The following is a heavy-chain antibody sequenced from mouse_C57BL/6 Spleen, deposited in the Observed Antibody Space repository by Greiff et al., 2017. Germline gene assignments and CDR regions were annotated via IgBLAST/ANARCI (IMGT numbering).Heavy chain of an antibody. Sequence: VQLQQSGAELVKPGASVKMSCKASGYTFTSYWITWVKQRPGQGLEWIGDIYPGSGSTNYNEKFKSKATLTVDTSSSTAYMQLSSLTSEDSAVYYCARLYYGSSYGGVYYFDGWGQGTTLTVAS. CDR2: IYPGSGST. V-gene: IGHV1-55*01. CDR3: ARLYYGSSYGGVYYFDG. J-gene: IGHJ2*01. D-gene: IGHD1-1*01. CDR1: GYTFTSYW.